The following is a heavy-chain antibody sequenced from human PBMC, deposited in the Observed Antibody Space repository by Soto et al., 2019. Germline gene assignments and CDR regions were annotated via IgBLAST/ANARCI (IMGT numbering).Heavy chain of an antibody. CDR2: ISSSGDST. J-gene: IGHJ4*02. CDR3: ARDPSTGYADY. Sequence: EVQLLESGGELVQPGGSLRLSCTASGFTFSDYAMNWVRQAPGKGLEWVSTISSSGDSTYYADSVKGRFTISRDNSKNTLSLQMNSLRAEDTAVYYCARDPSTGYADYWGQGTLATVSS. V-gene: IGHV3-23*01. CDR1: GFTFSDYA. D-gene: IGHD3-9*01.